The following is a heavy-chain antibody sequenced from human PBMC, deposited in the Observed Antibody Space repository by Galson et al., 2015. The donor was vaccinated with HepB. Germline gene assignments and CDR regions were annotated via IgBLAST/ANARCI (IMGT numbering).Heavy chain of an antibody. V-gene: IGHV3-15*01. CDR1: GFPFSKVW. D-gene: IGHD3-3*01. CDR3: ATEAYDFWKGGNGMDV. Sequence: SLRLSCAASGFPFSKVWMNWVRQAPGKGLEWVARIKTNTGGGTIDSAASVKGRFTISRDDPESTLYLQMNSLKSEDTGVYYCATEAYDFWKGGNGMDVWGQGTTVTVS. CDR2: IKTNTGGGTI. J-gene: IGHJ6*02.